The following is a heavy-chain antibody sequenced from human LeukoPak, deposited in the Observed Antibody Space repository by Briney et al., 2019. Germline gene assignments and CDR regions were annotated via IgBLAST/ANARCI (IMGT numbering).Heavy chain of an antibody. CDR3: ARELLRVFDY. D-gene: IGHD1-26*01. CDR1: GGSISSYY. V-gene: IGHV4-59*01. Sequence: SETLSLTCTVSGGSISSYYWSWIRQPPGKGLEWIGYIYYSGSTNYNPSLKSRVTISVDTSKNQFSLKLSSVTAADTAVYYCARELLRVFDYWGQGTLVTVSP. J-gene: IGHJ4*02. CDR2: IYYSGST.